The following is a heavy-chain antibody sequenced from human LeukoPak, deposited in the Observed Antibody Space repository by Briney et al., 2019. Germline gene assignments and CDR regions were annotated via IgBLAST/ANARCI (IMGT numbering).Heavy chain of an antibody. CDR2: IIPIFGAA. CDR1: GGTFSSYA. D-gene: IGHD3-10*01. Sequence: SVKVSCKASGGTFSSYAISWVRQAPGQGLEWMGGIIPIFGAANYAQKFQGRVTITADESTSTAYMELSSLRSEDTAVYYCARGDPTMVRGVATFDYWGQGTLVTVSS. J-gene: IGHJ4*02. CDR3: ARGDPTMVRGVATFDY. V-gene: IGHV1-69*13.